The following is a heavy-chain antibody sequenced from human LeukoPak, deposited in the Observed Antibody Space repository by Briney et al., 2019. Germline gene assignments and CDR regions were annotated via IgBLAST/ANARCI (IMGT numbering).Heavy chain of an antibody. CDR1: GGSISSYF. CDR2: IYNSGNT. CDR3: ARDRFGWLDP. D-gene: IGHD3-10*01. J-gene: IGHJ5*02. Sequence: SETLSLSCTVSGGSISSYFWSWIRQPAGKGLEWIGRIYNSGNTRYNPSLKSRVTMSVDTSKNQCSLKLSSVIAADTAVYYCARDRFGWLDPWGQGTLVTVSS. V-gene: IGHV4-4*07.